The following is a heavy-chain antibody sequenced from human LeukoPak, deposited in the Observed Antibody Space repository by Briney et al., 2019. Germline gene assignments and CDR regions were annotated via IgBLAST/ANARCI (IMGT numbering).Heavy chain of an antibody. Sequence: GGSLRLSCAASGFTFSSYGMHWVRQAPGKGLEWVAVISYDGSNKYYADSVKGRFTISRDNSKNTLYLQMNSLRAEDTAVYYCAKDRQYFSYYDILTGYYASGFDYWGQGTLVTVSS. V-gene: IGHV3-30*18. CDR2: ISYDGSNK. CDR1: GFTFSSYG. D-gene: IGHD3-9*01. CDR3: AKDRQYFSYYDILTGYYASGFDY. J-gene: IGHJ4*02.